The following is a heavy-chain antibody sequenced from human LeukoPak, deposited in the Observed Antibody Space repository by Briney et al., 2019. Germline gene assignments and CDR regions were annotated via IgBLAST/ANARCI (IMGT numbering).Heavy chain of an antibody. Sequence: SETLSLTCTVSGGSISSYYWSWIRQPAGKGLEWIGRIYTSGSTTYNPSIKSRVNMSVETSKNQSSLKLSSVTAAPTALYYSARPRDTVSNWFDPWGQGTLVTVSS. CDR2: IYTSGST. D-gene: IGHD2-15*01. CDR3: ARPRDTVSNWFDP. V-gene: IGHV4-4*07. CDR1: GGSISSYY. J-gene: IGHJ5*02.